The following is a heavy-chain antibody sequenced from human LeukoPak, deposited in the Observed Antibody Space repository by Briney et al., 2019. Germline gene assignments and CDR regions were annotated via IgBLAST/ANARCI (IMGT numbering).Heavy chain of an antibody. D-gene: IGHD5-24*01. Sequence: GGSLRLSCAASGFTFSSYGMHWVRQAPGKGLEWVAFIRYDGSNKYYADSVKGRFTISRDNAKNSLYLQMNSLRAEDTAVYYCARDRRGDGCRGDFDYWGQGTLVTVSS. CDR2: IRYDGSNK. J-gene: IGHJ4*02. V-gene: IGHV3-30*02. CDR1: GFTFSSYG. CDR3: ARDRRGDGCRGDFDY.